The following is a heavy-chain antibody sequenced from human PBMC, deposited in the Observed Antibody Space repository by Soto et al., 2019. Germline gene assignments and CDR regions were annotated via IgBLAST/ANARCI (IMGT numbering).Heavy chain of an antibody. D-gene: IGHD3-10*01. CDR2: VSHDGVNN. CDR1: GFTFSNYA. Sequence: QVELVESGGGVVRPGRSLTLSCAASGFTFSNYAMHWVRQAPGKGLEWVALVSHDGVNNYYADSVSGRFIISRDSAKNTVFLYLGRLKPEDTAVYFCARDDSGDGNPAVFRWYFDLWGSGTLVTVSP. J-gene: IGHJ2*01. CDR3: ARDDSGDGNPAVFRWYFDL. V-gene: IGHV3-30*14.